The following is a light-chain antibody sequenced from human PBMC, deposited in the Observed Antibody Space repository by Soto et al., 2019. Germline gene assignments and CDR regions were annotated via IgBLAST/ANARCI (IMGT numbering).Light chain of an antibody. CDR2: LGS. Sequence: DIVMTQSPLSLSVTPGEPASISCRSSQSLLHSNGYNYLDWYLQKPGQSPQLLIYLGSNRASGVPDRFSGSGSATDFTLKISRVEAEDVGVYYCMQALQTPITFGQGTQLEIK. V-gene: IGKV2-28*01. CDR3: MQALQTPIT. CDR1: QSLLHSNGYNY. J-gene: IGKJ5*01.